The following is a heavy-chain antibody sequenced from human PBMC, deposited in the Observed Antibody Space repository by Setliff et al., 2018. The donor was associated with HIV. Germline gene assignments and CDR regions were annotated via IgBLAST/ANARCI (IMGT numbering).Heavy chain of an antibody. V-gene: IGHV1-24*01. CDR2: FDPEDEET. Sequence: ASVKVSCKVSGDTLSEVSMHWVRQAPGKGLEWMGGFDPEDEETIYAQNFQGRVTMTEDTSTDTAYMELSSLRSEDTAMYYCATVFYYNSESYSLDYWGQGMLVTVSS. CDR1: GDTLSEVS. J-gene: IGHJ4*02. D-gene: IGHD3-10*01. CDR3: ATVFYYNSESYSLDY.